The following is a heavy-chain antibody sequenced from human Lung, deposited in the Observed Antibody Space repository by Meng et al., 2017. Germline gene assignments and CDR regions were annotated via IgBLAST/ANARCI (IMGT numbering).Heavy chain of an antibody. CDR2: INHSGST. J-gene: IGHJ4*02. D-gene: IGHD4-11*01. V-gene: IGHV4-34*01. Sequence: QVRLPLGGPALLEPSETPFLTCFVSGGSFSYYYWSWIRQPPGKGLEWIGEINHSGSTNYNPSLESRATISVDTSQNNLSLKLSSVTAADSAVYYCARGPTTMAHDFDYWGQGTLVTVSS. CDR3: ARGPTTMAHDFDY. CDR1: GGSFSYYY.